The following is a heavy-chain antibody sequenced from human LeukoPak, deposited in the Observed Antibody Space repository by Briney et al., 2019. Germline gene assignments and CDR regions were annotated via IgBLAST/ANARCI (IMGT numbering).Heavy chain of an antibody. D-gene: IGHD2-21*02. V-gene: IGHV1-24*01. J-gene: IGHJ3*02. Sequence: ASVKVSCKVSGYTLTELSMHWVRQAPGKGLEWMGGFDPEDGETIYAQKFQGRVTMTEDTSTDTAYMELSSLRFEDTAVYYCATLTVPGPIVVVTVYAFDIWGQGTMVTVSS. CDR1: GYTLTELS. CDR3: ATLTVPGPIVVVTVYAFDI. CDR2: FDPEDGET.